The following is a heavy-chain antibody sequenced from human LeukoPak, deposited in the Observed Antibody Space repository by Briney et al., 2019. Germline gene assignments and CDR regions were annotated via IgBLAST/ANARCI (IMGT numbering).Heavy chain of an antibody. J-gene: IGHJ4*02. V-gene: IGHV1-3*01. CDR2: INAGNGNT. CDR1: GYTFTNYA. D-gene: IGHD2-2*01. CDR3: AALLDYCSSTSCYYFDY. Sequence: ASVKVSCKASGYTFTNYAMHWVRQAPGQRLEWMGWINAGNGNTKYSQKFQGRVTITRDTSASTAYMELSSLRSEDTAVYYCAALLDYCSSTSCYYFDYWGQGTLVTVSS.